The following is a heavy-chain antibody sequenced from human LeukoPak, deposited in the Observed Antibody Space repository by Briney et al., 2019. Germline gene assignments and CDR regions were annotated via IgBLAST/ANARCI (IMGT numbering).Heavy chain of an antibody. CDR3: ASSREAGYFDY. CDR2: ISSSGSTI. V-gene: IGHV3-11*04. CDR1: GLTFSDYY. Sequence: GGSLRLSCAASGLTFSDYYMSWIRQAPGKGLEWVSYISSSGSTIYYADSVKGRFTISRDNAKNSLYLQMNSLRAEDTAVYYCASSREAGYFDYWGQGTLVTVSS. D-gene: IGHD6-25*01. J-gene: IGHJ4*02.